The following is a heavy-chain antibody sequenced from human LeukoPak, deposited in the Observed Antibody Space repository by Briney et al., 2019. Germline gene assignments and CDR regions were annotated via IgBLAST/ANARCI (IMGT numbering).Heavy chain of an antibody. Sequence: PGESLRLSCAASGFTFTNAWMSWVRQTPGKGLEWVSSISSGSSYIFYADSVRGRFTISRDNAKSSLYLQMNSLTAEDTAVYYCARGGTGATRDDTFDIWGQGTMVTVSS. V-gene: IGHV3-21*01. J-gene: IGHJ3*02. CDR2: ISSGSSYI. D-gene: IGHD1-7*01. CDR1: GFTFTNAW. CDR3: ARGGTGATRDDTFDI.